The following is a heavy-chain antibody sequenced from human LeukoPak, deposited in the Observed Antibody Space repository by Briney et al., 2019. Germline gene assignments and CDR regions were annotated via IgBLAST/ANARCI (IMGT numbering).Heavy chain of an antibody. D-gene: IGHD2-21*02. CDR2: IYSAGST. CDR1: GFTVSSNY. Sequence: GGSVRLSCAASGFTVSSNYMSWVRQAPGKGLEWVSVIYSAGSTYYADSVKGRFTISRDNSKNTLFLQMNSLRAEDTAVYYCARGRRDCSGDCYVAFDIWGQGTMVTVSS. J-gene: IGHJ3*02. CDR3: ARGRRDCSGDCYVAFDI. V-gene: IGHV3-53*01.